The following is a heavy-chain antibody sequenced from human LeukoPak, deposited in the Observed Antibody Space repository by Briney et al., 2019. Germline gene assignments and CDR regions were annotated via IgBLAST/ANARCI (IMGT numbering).Heavy chain of an antibody. CDR3: ATDSYVSGSYYRLFY. D-gene: IGHD3-10*01. V-gene: IGHV3-74*01. CDR2: INSDGGTT. Sequence: PGGSLRLSCGASGFTFGTYWMHRVRQAPGKGLVWVSGINSDGGTTTYADSVKGRFTISRDNAKNTLYLQMNNLRAEDTAIYYCATDSYVSGSYYRLFYWGQGTLVTVSS. CDR1: GFTFGTYW. J-gene: IGHJ4*02.